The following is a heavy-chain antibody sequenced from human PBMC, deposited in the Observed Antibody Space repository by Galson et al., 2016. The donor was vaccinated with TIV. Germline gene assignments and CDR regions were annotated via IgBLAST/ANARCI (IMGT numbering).Heavy chain of an antibody. J-gene: IGHJ6*02. Sequence: SVKVSCKASGYTFTIHPIHWMRQAPGQRLEWLGLINTGNADTKYSQQFQRRVTFTRDTSARTAYMELSSLRPEDTAVYYCARDRGSMTMILVVDYYYGMDVWGQGTTVTVSS. CDR2: INTGNADT. CDR3: ARDRGSMTMILVVDYYYGMDV. D-gene: IGHD3-22*01. V-gene: IGHV1-3*04. CDR1: GYTFTIHP.